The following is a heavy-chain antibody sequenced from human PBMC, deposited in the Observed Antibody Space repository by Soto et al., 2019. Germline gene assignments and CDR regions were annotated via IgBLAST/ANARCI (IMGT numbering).Heavy chain of an antibody. CDR2: IRGDGDTT. Sequence: EVQGLESGGGLVQPGGSLRLSCAASGFSFSTIGMNWVRQAPGRGLEWVSGIRGDGDTTYNADSVKGRLTVSRDNSKNMVYLQMKSLRVEDTAIYYCAKGKGVGATPDGANWWGQGTLVTVSS. D-gene: IGHD1-26*01. CDR1: GFSFSTIG. CDR3: AKGKGVGATPDGANW. V-gene: IGHV3-23*01. J-gene: IGHJ4*02.